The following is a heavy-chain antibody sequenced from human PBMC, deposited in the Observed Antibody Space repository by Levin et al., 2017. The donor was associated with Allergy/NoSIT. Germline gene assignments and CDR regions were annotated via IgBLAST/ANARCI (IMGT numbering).Heavy chain of an antibody. CDR3: ANSWDKEWLRDY. Sequence: GGSLRLSCAASGLSVSNHAMSWVRQAPGKGLEWVSVISGSGTDKYYADSVKGRFIISRDNSKNTLYMQMNYLRAEDTAVYYCANSWDKEWLRDYWGQGTLVTVYS. CDR2: ISGSGTDK. V-gene: IGHV3-23*01. CDR1: GLSVSNHA. D-gene: IGHD5-18*01. J-gene: IGHJ4*02.